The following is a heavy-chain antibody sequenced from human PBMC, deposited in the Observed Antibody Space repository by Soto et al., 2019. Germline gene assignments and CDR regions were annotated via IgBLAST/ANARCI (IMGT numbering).Heavy chain of an antibody. V-gene: IGHV3-23*01. CDR1: GFTFISYA. D-gene: IGHD6-13*01. J-gene: IGHJ6*02. CDR2: ISGSGGST. Sequence: PWGSLRLSCAASGFTFISYAMIFFRHAPFKWLEWVSAISGSGGSTYYADSVKGRLTISRDNSKNTLYLQMNSLRAEDTAVYYCAKAEQQLVYYYYGMDVWGQGTTVTVSS. CDR3: AKAEQQLVYYYYGMDV.